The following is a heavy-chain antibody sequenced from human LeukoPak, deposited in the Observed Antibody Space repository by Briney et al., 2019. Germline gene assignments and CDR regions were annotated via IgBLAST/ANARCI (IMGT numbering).Heavy chain of an antibody. J-gene: IGHJ6*02. CDR1: GFTFSTYA. V-gene: IGHV3-48*02. CDR2: IINSGGTT. CDR3: ARVGRGVYGMDV. D-gene: IGHD3-10*01. Sequence: PGGSLRLSCVASGFTFSTYAMNWVRQAPGKGLEWVSYIINSGGTTYYTDSVQGRFTISRDNARNSLYLQMNSLRDEDTAVYYCARVGRGVYGMDVWGQGTTVTVSS.